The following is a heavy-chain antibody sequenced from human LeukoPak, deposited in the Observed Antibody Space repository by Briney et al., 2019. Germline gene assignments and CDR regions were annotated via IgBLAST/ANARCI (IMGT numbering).Heavy chain of an antibody. V-gene: IGHV4-61*02. CDR3: ARDFNPFDY. Sequence: PSETLSLTCTVSGGSISSGSYYWSWIRQPAGKGLEWIGRIYTSGSTNYNPSLKSRVTISVYTSKNQFSLKLSSVTAAAPALYFCARDFNPFDYGGQGPLVTVSS. CDR2: IYTSGST. J-gene: IGHJ4*02. CDR1: GGSISSGSYY.